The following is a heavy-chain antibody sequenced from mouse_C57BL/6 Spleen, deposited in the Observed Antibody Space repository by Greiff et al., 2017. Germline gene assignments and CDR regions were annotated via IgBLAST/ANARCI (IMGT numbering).Heavy chain of an antibody. D-gene: IGHD4-1*01. V-gene: IGHV5-6*01. J-gene: IGHJ3*01. CDR2: ISSGGSYT. Sequence: EVQGVESGGDLVKPGGSLKLSCAASGFTFSSYGMSWVRQTPDKRLEWVATISSGGSYTYYPDSVKGRFTISRDNAKNTLYLQMSSLKSEDTAMYYCARHLTKAFAYWGQGTLVTVSA. CDR3: ARHLTKAFAY. CDR1: GFTFSSYG.